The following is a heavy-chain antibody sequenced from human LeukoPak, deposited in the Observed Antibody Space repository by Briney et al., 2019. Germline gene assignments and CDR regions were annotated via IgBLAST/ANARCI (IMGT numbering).Heavy chain of an antibody. J-gene: IGHJ4*02. V-gene: IGHV3-23*01. CDR1: GFTFSTYA. D-gene: IGHD3-16*01. CDR3: ATDGAYGLTY. Sequence: GGSLRLSCAASGFTFSTYAMSWVRQAPGKGLEWVSVISGSSNNTYYADSVKGRFTISRDNTKDMVYLQMNSLRAEDTAVYYCATDGAYGLTYWGQGALVTVSS. CDR2: ISGSSNNT.